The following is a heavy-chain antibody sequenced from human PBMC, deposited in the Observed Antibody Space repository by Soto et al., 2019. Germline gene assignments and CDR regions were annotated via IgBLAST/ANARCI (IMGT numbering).Heavy chain of an antibody. D-gene: IGHD1-1*01. J-gene: IGHJ3*02. V-gene: IGHV3-33*01. CDR1: GFTFSSYG. Sequence: QVQLVESGGGVVQPGRSLRLSCAASGFTFSSYGMHWVRQAPGKRLEWVAVIWYDGSNKYYADSVKGRFTISRDNSKNTLYLQMNSLRAEDTAVYYCARDTTTGGAFDIWGQGTMVTVSS. CDR3: ARDTTTGGAFDI. CDR2: IWYDGSNK.